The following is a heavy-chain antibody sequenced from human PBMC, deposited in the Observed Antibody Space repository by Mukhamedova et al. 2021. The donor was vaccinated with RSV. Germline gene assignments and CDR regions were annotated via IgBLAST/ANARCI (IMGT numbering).Heavy chain of an antibody. J-gene: IGHJ4*02. CDR2: IGTTGNT. CDR3: ARRNCSSGSCYPCYY. V-gene: IGHV3-13*01. Sequence: GKGLEWVSAIGTTGNTYYLGSVKGRFTISRENAKNSLYLQMNSLRAEDTAVYYCARRNCSSGSCYPCYYWGQGTLVTVSS. D-gene: IGHD2-15*01.